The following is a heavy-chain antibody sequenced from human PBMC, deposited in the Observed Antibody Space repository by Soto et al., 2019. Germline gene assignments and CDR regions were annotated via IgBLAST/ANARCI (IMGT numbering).Heavy chain of an antibody. D-gene: IGHD3-9*01. J-gene: IGHJ4*02. V-gene: IGHV4-59*12. CDR1: GGSISNYY. CDR2: VYYTGST. CDR3: AIVLPRRYSNSAFDY. Sequence: PSETLSLTCTVSGGSISNYYWTWIRQTPGKGLEWIGYVYYTGSTNYNPSLKSRVHISIDTSKNEFYLNLTSVTAAETALYYCAIVLPRRYSNSAFDYWGQGTLVTVSS.